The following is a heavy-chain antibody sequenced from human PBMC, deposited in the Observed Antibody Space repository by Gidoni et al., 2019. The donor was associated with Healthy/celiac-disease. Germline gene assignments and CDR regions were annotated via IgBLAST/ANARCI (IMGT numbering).Heavy chain of an antibody. CDR2: INHSGST. CDR1: GGSFSGYY. V-gene: IGHV4-34*01. CDR3: ASGTVTVRASYYYGMDV. Sequence: QVQLQQWGAGLLKPSETLSLTCAVYGGSFSGYYWSWLRQPPGKGLEWIGEINHSGSTNYNPSLKSRVTISVDTSKNQFSLKLSSVTAADTAVYYCASGTVTVRASYYYGMDVWGQGTTVTVSS. J-gene: IGHJ6*02. D-gene: IGHD4-17*01.